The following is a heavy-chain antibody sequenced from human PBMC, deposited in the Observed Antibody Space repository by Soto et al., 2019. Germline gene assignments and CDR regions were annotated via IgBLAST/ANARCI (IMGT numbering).Heavy chain of an antibody. J-gene: IGHJ4*02. V-gene: IGHV4-30-2*01. Sequence: QLQLQESGSGLVKPSQTLSLTCAVSGGSISSGVYYWNWIRQPPGKGLEWIGYMYHSGSTYYNPDLKSRVTISADSAETQVTRELSSVTAAETVVSYGARSGVGPADYGGQGTRVTVAS. CDR2: MYHSGST. CDR1: GGSISSGVYY. CDR3: ARSGVGPADY. D-gene: IGHD3-3*01.